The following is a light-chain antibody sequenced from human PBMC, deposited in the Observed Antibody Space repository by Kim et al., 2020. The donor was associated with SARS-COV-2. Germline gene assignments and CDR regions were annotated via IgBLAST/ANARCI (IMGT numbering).Light chain of an antibody. CDR3: QQSYITPQT. CDR2: AAS. J-gene: IGKJ1*01. Sequence: DIQMTQSPSSLSASVGDRVTITCRASQSISSYLNWYQHKPGKAPKLLIYAASSLQSGVPSRFSGSGSGTDFTLTISSLQPEDFATYSCQQSYITPQTFGQGTKVDIK. V-gene: IGKV1-39*01. CDR1: QSISSY.